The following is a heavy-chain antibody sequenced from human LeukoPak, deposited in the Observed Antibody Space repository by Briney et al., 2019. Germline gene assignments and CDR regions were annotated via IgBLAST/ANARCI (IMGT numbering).Heavy chain of an antibody. CDR2: IYHSGST. Sequence: SETLSLTCAVSGGSISSGGYSWSWIRQPPGKGLEWIGYIYHSGSTYYNPSLKSRVTISVDRSKNQFSLKLTSVTAADTAVYYCARDHSNYEYYYYGIDVWGQGTTVTVSS. V-gene: IGHV4-30-2*01. CDR1: GGSISSGGYS. D-gene: IGHD4-11*01. J-gene: IGHJ6*02. CDR3: ARDHSNYEYYYYGIDV.